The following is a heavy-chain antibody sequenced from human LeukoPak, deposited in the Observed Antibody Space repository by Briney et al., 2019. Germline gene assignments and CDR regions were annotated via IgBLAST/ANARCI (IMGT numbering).Heavy chain of an antibody. J-gene: IGHJ5*02. CDR1: GSSISNYY. D-gene: IGHD1/OR15-1a*01. CDR2: IHTSGNT. V-gene: IGHV4-4*07. CDR3: AREVGTTRWFDP. Sequence: SETLSLTCNVSGSSISNYYWTWIRQPAGKGLEWTGRIHTSGNTNYNPSLNSRVTMSVDTSKNQFSLRFNSVTAADTAVYYCAREVGTTRWFDPWGQGTLVTVSS.